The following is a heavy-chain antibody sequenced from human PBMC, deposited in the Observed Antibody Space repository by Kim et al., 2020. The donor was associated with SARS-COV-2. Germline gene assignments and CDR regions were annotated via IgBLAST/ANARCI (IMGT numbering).Heavy chain of an antibody. CDR2: ICGSGGST. CDR3: AKDGQYYYDSSGYYGNAFDI. J-gene: IGHJ3*02. V-gene: IGHV3-23*01. Sequence: GGSLRLSCAASGFTFSSYAMSWVRQAPGKGLEWVSAICGSGGSTYYADSVKGRFTISRDNSKNTLYLQMNSLRAEDTAVYYCAKDGQYYYDSSGYYGNAFDIWGQGTMVTVSS. CDR1: GFTFSSYA. D-gene: IGHD3-22*01.